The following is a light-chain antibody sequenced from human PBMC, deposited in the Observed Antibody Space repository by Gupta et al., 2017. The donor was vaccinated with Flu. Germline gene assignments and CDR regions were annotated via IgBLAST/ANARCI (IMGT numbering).Light chain of an antibody. Sequence: QSVLTQPSSEYGAPGPRLAISCSRSRSTIGSRTVSWYQQVPGTAPKLLIYSNDQRPSGVPDRFSGSKSGTSASLAISGLRSEDEADYYCATWDDGLSGRVFGGGTKLTVL. CDR1: RSTIGSRT. CDR2: SND. V-gene: IGLV1-47*02. J-gene: IGLJ3*02. CDR3: ATWDDGLSGRV.